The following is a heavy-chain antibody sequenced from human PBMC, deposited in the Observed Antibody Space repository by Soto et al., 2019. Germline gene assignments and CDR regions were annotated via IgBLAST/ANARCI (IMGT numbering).Heavy chain of an antibody. Sequence: PGGSLRLSCAASGSIFSSYAMHWVRQAPGKGLEWVSSISGSGRITDYADFVKGRFTISRDSSKDALYLEMNSLRADDTAVYFCAKDPYSDVWSGYYPYFDYWAQGILVTVSS. V-gene: IGHV3-23*01. CDR2: ISGSGRIT. CDR3: AKDPYSDVWSGYYPYFDY. D-gene: IGHD3-3*01. J-gene: IGHJ4*02. CDR1: GSIFSSYA.